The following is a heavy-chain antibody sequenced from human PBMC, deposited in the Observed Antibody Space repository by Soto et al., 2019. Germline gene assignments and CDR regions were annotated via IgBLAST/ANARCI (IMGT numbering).Heavy chain of an antibody. CDR2: VSTSGAT. CDR1: DDFISSYY. J-gene: IGHJ6*02. V-gene: IGHV4-4*07. CDR3: ARADYEILTGSYAMDV. D-gene: IGHD3-9*01. Sequence: QVQLQESGPRLVKPSETLSLTCTVSDDFISSYYWNWIRQPAGKGLERIGRVSTSGATNYNPSLESRVTMSVDTSKKQFSLKLTSVTAADTAVYFCARADYEILTGSYAMDVWGQGTTVTVSS.